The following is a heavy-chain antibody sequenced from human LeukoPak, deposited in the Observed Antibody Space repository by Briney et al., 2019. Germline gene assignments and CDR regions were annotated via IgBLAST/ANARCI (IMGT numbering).Heavy chain of an antibody. J-gene: IGHJ4*02. D-gene: IGHD4-17*01. V-gene: IGHV4-59*01. CDR1: GESTNTYF. CDR3: ASKSSDHGELRFDY. Sequence: SETLSLTCTMSGESTNTYFWSWIRQPPGKGLEWIGYIYYTGTTNYNPSLKSRVTISVDTSKNQFSLRLSSVTAADTAVYYCASKSSDHGELRFDYWDQGTLVTVSS. CDR2: IYYTGTT.